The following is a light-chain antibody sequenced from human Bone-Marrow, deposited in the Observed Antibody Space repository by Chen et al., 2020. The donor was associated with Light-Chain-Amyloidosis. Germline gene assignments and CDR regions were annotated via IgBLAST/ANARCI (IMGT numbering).Light chain of an antibody. Sequence: QSALTQPPSASGSPGQSVTISCTGTSSDVGGYNYVSWYQQHPGKATKLMIYEVSKRPSGVPVRFSGSKSGNTSSLTVSGLQAEDEADYYCSSYAGSNNLVFGGGTKLTVL. CDR1: SSDVGGYNY. CDR3: SSYAGSNNLV. J-gene: IGLJ3*02. CDR2: EVS. V-gene: IGLV2-8*01.